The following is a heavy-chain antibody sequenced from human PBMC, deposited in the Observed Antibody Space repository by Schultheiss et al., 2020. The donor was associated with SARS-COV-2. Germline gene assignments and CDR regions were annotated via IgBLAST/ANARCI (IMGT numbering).Heavy chain of an antibody. Sequence: GGSLRLSCAASGFTFSSYAMSWVRQAPGKGLEWVSTITGSGSTAYYADSVKGRFTISRDNSKNTLYLQMNSLRAEDTAVYYCTTAGHYDSSGYYPYYFDYWGQGTLVTVSS. V-gene: IGHV3-23*01. CDR1: GFTFSSYA. D-gene: IGHD3-22*01. CDR2: ITGSGSTA. CDR3: TTAGHYDSSGYYPYYFDY. J-gene: IGHJ4*02.